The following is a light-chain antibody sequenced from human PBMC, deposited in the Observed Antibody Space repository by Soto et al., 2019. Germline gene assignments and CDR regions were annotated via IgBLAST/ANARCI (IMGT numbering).Light chain of an antibody. CDR2: GNS. J-gene: IGLJ2*01. CDR1: SSNIGAGYD. V-gene: IGLV1-40*01. Sequence: QSVLTQPPSVSGAPGQRVTISCTGSSSNIGAGYDVHWYQQLPGTAPKLLIYGNSNRPSGVPDRFSGSKSGTSASLAITWLQAEDEADYYCQSYDSSLSHVVFGGGTKVTVL. CDR3: QSYDSSLSHVV.